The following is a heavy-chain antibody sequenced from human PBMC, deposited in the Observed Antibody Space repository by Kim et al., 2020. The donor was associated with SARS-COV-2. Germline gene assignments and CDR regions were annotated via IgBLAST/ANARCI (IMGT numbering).Heavy chain of an antibody. Sequence: SVKVSCKASGFTFTSSAVQWVRQARGQRLEWIGWIVVGSGNTNYAQKFQERVTITRDMSTSTAYMELSSLRSEDTAVYYCAADSHYDFWSGYTNFDYWGQGTLVTVSS. CDR2: IVVGSGNT. J-gene: IGHJ4*02. CDR3: AADSHYDFWSGYTNFDY. V-gene: IGHV1-58*01. D-gene: IGHD3-3*01. CDR1: GFTFTSSA.